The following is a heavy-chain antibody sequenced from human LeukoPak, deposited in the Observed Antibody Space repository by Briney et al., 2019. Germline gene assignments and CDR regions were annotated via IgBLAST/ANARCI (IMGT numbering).Heavy chain of an antibody. Sequence: SQTLSLTCAVSGGSISSGGYSWSWIRQPPGKGLEWIGDIYHSGSTYYNPSLKSRVTISVDRSKNQFSLKLSSVTAADTAVYYCAREATGGGFDYWGQGTLVTVSS. CDR1: GGSISSGGYS. CDR2: IYHSGST. V-gene: IGHV4-30-2*01. D-gene: IGHD3-10*01. J-gene: IGHJ4*02. CDR3: AREATGGGFDY.